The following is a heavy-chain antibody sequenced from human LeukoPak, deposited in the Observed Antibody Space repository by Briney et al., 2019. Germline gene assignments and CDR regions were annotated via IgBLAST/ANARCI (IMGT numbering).Heavy chain of an antibody. CDR3: AREVYSYALDALDL. J-gene: IGHJ4*02. CDR2: ISMDGIQE. Sequence: GGSLRLSCAASGFRFNNYAMHWVRQPPGTGLEWVAVISMDGIQEYYADSVKGRFSISRDNSKNTLYLQMNSLRSEDTAVYYCAREVYSYALDALDLWGQGTPVTVSS. V-gene: IGHV3-30*04. CDR1: GFRFNNYA. D-gene: IGHD5-18*01.